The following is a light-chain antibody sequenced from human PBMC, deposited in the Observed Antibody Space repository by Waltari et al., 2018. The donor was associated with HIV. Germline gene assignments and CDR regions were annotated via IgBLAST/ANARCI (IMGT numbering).Light chain of an antibody. CDR2: AAS. J-gene: IGKJ1*01. CDR3: QQSYSTPWT. CDR1: QSISSF. Sequence: DLRMTQSQSSLSASIRDRVTITCRASQSISSFLNWYQQKPGKAPKLLIYAASNLQSGVPSRFSGSGSGTDFTLTISSLQPEDFATYYCQQSYSTPWTFGQGTKVEIK. V-gene: IGKV1-39*01.